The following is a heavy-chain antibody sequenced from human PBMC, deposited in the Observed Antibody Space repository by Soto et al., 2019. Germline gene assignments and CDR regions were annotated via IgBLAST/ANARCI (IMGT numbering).Heavy chain of an antibody. J-gene: IGHJ3*02. CDR3: ARDRSGSYSPRAFDI. CDR2: IWYDGSNK. D-gene: IGHD1-26*01. Sequence: GGSLRLSCAASGFTFSSYGMHWVRQAPGKGLEWVAVIWYDGSNKYYADSVKGRFTISRDNSKNTLYLQMNSLRAEDTAVYYCARDRSGSYSPRAFDIWGQGTMVTVSS. CDR1: GFTFSSYG. V-gene: IGHV3-33*01.